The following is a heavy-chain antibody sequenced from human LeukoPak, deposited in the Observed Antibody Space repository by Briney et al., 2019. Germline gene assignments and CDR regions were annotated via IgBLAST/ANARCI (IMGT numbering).Heavy chain of an antibody. Sequence: PGGSLRLSCAASGFTFSSYAMSWVRQAPGKGLEWVSAISGSGGSTYYADSVKGRFTISRDNSKNTLYLQMNSLRAEDTAVYYCARADGWYGYFDYWGQGTLVTVSS. CDR3: ARADGWYGYFDY. V-gene: IGHV3-23*01. CDR2: ISGSGGST. D-gene: IGHD6-19*01. CDR1: GFTFSSYA. J-gene: IGHJ4*02.